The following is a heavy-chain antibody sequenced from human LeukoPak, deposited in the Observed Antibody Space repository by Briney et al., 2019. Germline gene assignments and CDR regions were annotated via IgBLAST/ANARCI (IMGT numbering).Heavy chain of an antibody. D-gene: IGHD1-26*01. CDR3: ARDRGSTEFDY. Sequence: PGGSLRLSCAASGFPLSNYAMQWVRQAPGKGLEWVSSISSATSDIYYADSVKGRFTISRDNAKNTLYLQMNSLRAEDTAVYYCARDRGSTEFDYWGQGTLVTVSS. J-gene: IGHJ4*02. V-gene: IGHV3-21*01. CDR2: ISSATSDI. CDR1: GFPLSNYA.